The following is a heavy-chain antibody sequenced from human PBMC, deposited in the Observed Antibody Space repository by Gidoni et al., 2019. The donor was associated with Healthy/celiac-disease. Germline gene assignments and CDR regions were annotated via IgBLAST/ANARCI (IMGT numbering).Heavy chain of an antibody. CDR2: ISYDGSNK. D-gene: IGHD3-16*01. CDR3: ANLGVMDYYYYYGMDV. J-gene: IGHJ6*02. Sequence: QVQLVESGGGVVQPGRSLRLSCAASGFTFSSYGMHWVRQAPGKGLEWVAVISYDGSNKYYADSVKGRFTISRDNSKNTLYLQMNSLRAEDTAVYYCANLGVMDYYYYYGMDVWGQGTTVTVSS. V-gene: IGHV3-30*18. CDR1: GFTFSSYG.